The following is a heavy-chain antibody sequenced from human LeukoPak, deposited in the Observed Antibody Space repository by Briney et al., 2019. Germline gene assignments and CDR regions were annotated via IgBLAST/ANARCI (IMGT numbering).Heavy chain of an antibody. CDR3: ARHVSIGYYDSSGYLPNPIRKKYYFDS. Sequence: SETLSLTCTVYGGSFSNYYWNWIRQPPGKGLEWIGEISHSGSTNYNSSLKSRVTISGDTSKNQFSLKLSSVTAADTAVYYCARHVSIGYYDSSGYLPNPIRKKYYFDSWGQGTLVTVSS. CDR2: ISHSGST. D-gene: IGHD3-22*01. V-gene: IGHV4-34*01. J-gene: IGHJ4*02. CDR1: GGSFSNYY.